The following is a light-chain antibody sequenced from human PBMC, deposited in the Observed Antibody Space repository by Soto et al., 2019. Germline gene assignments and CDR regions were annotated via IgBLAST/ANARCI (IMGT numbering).Light chain of an antibody. CDR3: QQYDDLPVT. Sequence: DIQMTQSPSSLSASVGDRVTITCQASQNITNFLNWYQHKLGKAPNHLIYDASNLEAEVPSRFSGTGSGTEFSFTISSLQPEDIGSYFCQQYDDLPVTFGGGTKVEIK. CDR2: DAS. CDR1: QNITNF. V-gene: IGKV1-33*01. J-gene: IGKJ4*01.